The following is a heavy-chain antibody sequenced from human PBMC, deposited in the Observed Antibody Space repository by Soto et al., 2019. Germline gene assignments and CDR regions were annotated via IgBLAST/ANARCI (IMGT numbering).Heavy chain of an antibody. Sequence: EVQLLESGGGLVQPGGSLRLSCAASGFTFSSYAMSWVRQAPGKGLEWVSAISGSGGSTYYADSVKGRFTISRDNSKNTLYLQMNSLRAEDTAVYYCATSITIFGAYGMDVWGQGTTVTVSS. V-gene: IGHV3-23*01. CDR1: GFTFSSYA. CDR3: ATSITIFGAYGMDV. J-gene: IGHJ6*02. CDR2: ISGSGGST. D-gene: IGHD3-3*01.